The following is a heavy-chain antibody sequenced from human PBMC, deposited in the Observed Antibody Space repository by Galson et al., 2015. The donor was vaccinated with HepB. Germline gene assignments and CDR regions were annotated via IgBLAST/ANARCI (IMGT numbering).Heavy chain of an antibody. Sequence: SLRLSCAASGFTFSSYAMHWVRQAPGKGLEWVAVISYDGSNKYYADSVEGRFTISRDNSKNTLYLQMNSLRAEDTAVYYCAREGLVGATGGMDVWGQGTTVTVSS. V-gene: IGHV3-30*04. CDR1: GFTFSSYA. J-gene: IGHJ6*02. CDR3: AREGLVGATGGMDV. D-gene: IGHD1-26*01. CDR2: ISYDGSNK.